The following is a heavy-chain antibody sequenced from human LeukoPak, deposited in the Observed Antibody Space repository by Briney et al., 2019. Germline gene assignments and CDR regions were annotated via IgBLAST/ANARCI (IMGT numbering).Heavy chain of an antibody. J-gene: IGHJ5*02. CDR1: GYTFTGYY. Sequence: GASVKVSCKASGYTFTGYYMHWVRQAPGQGLEWMGWINPNSGGTNYAQKFQGRVTMTRDTSISTAYMELSRLRSDDTAVYYCARDPHPTHCSGGSCPRYRFDPWGQGTLVTVSS. V-gene: IGHV1-2*02. D-gene: IGHD2-15*01. CDR2: INPNSGGT. CDR3: ARDPHPTHCSGGSCPRYRFDP.